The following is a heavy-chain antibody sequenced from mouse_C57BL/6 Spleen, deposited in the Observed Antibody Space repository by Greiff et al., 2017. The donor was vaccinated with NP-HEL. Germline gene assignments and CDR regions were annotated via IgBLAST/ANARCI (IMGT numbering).Heavy chain of an antibody. J-gene: IGHJ4*01. CDR3: ARCDYRYYAMDY. D-gene: IGHD2-4*01. V-gene: IGHV1-50*01. CDR2: IDPSDSYT. Sequence: QVQLKQPGAELVKPGASVKLSCKASGYTFTSYWMQWGKQRPGQGLEWIGEIDPSDSYTNYNQKFKGKATLTVDTSSSTAYMQLSSLTSEDSAVYYCARCDYRYYAMDYWGQGTSVTVSS. CDR1: GYTFTSYW.